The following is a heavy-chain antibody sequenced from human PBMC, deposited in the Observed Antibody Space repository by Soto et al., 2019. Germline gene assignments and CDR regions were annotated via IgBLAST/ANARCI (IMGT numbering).Heavy chain of an antibody. V-gene: IGHV4-59*12. CDR3: ARGKGETSGWYGGAWRAQYYNGMDV. Sequence: SETLSLTCTVSGGSISSYYWSWVRQPPGKGLEWIGHIYYSGSTNYNPPLKSRVTISIDTSKRQYSLNLNSVTAADTAVYYCARGKGETSGWYGGAWRAQYYNGMDVWGQGTTLTVSS. CDR1: GGSISSYY. J-gene: IGHJ6*02. D-gene: IGHD6-19*01. CDR2: IYYSGST.